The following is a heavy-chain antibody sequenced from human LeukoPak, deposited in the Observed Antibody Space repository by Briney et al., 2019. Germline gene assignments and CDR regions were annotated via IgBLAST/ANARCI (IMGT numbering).Heavy chain of an antibody. J-gene: IGHJ4*02. D-gene: IGHD3-3*01. CDR1: GFIFSSYE. CDR3: AKDLWNY. V-gene: IGHV3-48*03. CDR2: ISSSGSTR. Sequence: GGSLRLSCAASGFIFSSYEMNWVRQAPGKGLEWVSYISSSGSTRYYADSVKGRFTISRDNAKNSLYLQMNSLRAEDTAVYYCAKDLWNYWGQGTLVTVSS.